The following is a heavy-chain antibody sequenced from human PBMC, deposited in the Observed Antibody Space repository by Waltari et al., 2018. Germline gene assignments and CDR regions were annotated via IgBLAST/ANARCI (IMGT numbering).Heavy chain of an antibody. CDR2: ISGNGDSI. J-gene: IGHJ5*02. CDR3: ARDGRPYGGPNWFDP. V-gene: IGHV3-64*07. D-gene: IGHD3-10*01. Sequence: EVQLVESGGGLVQPGGSLRLSCTASGFSFSSDAMHWVRQAPGKGLEYFSAISGNGDSIYYADSVKGRFTISRDNSKNMLYLQMGSLRAEDMAVYYCARDGRPYGGPNWFDPWGQGTLVTVSS. CDR1: GFSFSSDA.